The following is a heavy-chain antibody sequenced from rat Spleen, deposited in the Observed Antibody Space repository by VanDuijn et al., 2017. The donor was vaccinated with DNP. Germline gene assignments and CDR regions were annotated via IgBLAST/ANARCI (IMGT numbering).Heavy chain of an antibody. D-gene: IGHD5-1*01. V-gene: IGHV3-1*01. CDR2: INYSGGT. Sequence: EVQLQESGPGLVKPSQSLSLTCSVTGYSITSNYWAWIRKFPGDKMEWIGYINYSGGTGYNPSLKSRISITRYTSNNQFFLHLSSITAKYTATYYCARGAGSPYWYFDFWGPGTMVTVSS. CDR1: GYSITSNY. CDR3: ARGAGSPYWYFDF. J-gene: IGHJ1*01.